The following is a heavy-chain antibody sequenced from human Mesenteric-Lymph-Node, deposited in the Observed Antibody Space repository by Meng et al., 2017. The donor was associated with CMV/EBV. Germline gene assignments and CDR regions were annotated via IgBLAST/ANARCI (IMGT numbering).Heavy chain of an antibody. CDR1: GGTFSSYA. CDR3: ARVQRGGVDAFDI. CDR2: IIPIFGTA. J-gene: IGHJ3*02. D-gene: IGHD3-16*01. Sequence: SVKVSCKASGGTFSSYAISWVRQAPGQGLEWMGGIIPIFGTANYAQKFQGRVTITTDESTSTAYMELSSLRSEDTAVYYCARVQRGGVDAFDIWGQGTMVTVSS. V-gene: IGHV1-69*05.